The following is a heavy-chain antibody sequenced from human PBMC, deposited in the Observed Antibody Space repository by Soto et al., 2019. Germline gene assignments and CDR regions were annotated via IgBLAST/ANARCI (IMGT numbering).Heavy chain of an antibody. D-gene: IGHD3-3*01. CDR3: ARIRFLEWSDYYYGMDV. CDR2: IYYSGST. CDR1: GGYY. Sequence: GGYYWSWIRQHPGKGLEWIGYIYYSGSTYYNPSLKSRVTISVDTSKNQFSLKLSSVTAADTAVYYCARIRFLEWSDYYYGMDVWGQGTTVTVSS. J-gene: IGHJ6*02. V-gene: IGHV4-31*02.